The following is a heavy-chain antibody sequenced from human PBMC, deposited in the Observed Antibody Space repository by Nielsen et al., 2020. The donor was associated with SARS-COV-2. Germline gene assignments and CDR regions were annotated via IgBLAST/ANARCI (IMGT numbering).Heavy chain of an antibody. V-gene: IGHV3-23*01. Sequence: GEFLKISCEASGFTFSSYGMTWVRQAPGQGLEWVSVISRSGATTYYADSVKGRFTISRDNSKNTLYLQMNSLRAEDTAVYYCARDYLTTRWAFDIWGQGTMVTVSS. CDR1: GFTFSSYG. D-gene: IGHD4/OR15-4a*01. J-gene: IGHJ3*02. CDR2: ISRSGATT. CDR3: ARDYLTTRWAFDI.